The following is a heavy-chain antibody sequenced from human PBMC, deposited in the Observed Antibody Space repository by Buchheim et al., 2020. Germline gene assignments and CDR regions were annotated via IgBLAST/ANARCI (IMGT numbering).Heavy chain of an antibody. Sequence: QVQLVESGGGVVQPGRSLRLSCAASGFTFSNYGMHWVRQAPGKGLEWVAVILFDGSNQYYADSEKGRFTISRDNSKNTLYLQMNSLRPEDTAVYYCAKVGADGCPYWGQGTL. CDR2: ILFDGSNQ. D-gene: IGHD3-10*01. CDR1: GFTFSNYG. V-gene: IGHV3-30*18. J-gene: IGHJ4*02. CDR3: AKVGADGCPY.